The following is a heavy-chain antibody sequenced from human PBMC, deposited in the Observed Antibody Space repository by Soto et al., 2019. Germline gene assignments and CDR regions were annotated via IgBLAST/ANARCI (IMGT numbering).Heavy chain of an antibody. Sequence: QPQLQESGPGLAKPSETLSLICTVSGGSISSDGYYWGWIRQPPGKGLEWIGSIHNTGDSHYNSSLRSRVTISVDTSKTQFSLRLSSVTATDTAVYYCTRLMGFTVATYNRGFDLWGRGTLVTVSS. V-gene: IGHV4-39*01. CDR1: GGSISSDGYY. D-gene: IGHD4-17*01. CDR3: TRLMGFTVATYNRGFDL. J-gene: IGHJ2*01. CDR2: IHNTGDS.